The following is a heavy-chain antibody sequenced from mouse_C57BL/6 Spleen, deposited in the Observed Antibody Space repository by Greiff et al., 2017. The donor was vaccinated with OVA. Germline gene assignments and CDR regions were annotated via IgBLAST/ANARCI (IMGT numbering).Heavy chain of an antibody. Sequence: VQLQQSGPELVKPGASVKISCKASGYAFSSSWMNWVKQRPGKGLEWIGRIYPGDGDTNYNGKFKGKATLTADKSSSTAYMQLSSLTSEDSAVYFCARGTGKDFDYWGQGTTLTVSS. CDR3: ARGTGKDFDY. J-gene: IGHJ2*01. CDR1: GYAFSSSW. V-gene: IGHV1-82*01. D-gene: IGHD4-1*01. CDR2: IYPGDGDT.